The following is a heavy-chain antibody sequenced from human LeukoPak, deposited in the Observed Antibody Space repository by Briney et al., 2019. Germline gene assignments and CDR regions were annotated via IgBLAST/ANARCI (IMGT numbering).Heavy chain of an antibody. D-gene: IGHD3-22*01. J-gene: IGHJ3*02. CDR2: ISGSGIST. V-gene: IGHV3-23*01. Sequence: GGSLRLSCAAAGFTFSDYGMNWVRQAPGKGLEWVSGISGSGISTYYADSVKGRFTISRDNSKNTLYLQMNSQRVEDTAVYYCAKSWNYYDSSGDDALDIWGQGTMVTASS. CDR3: AKSWNYYDSSGDDALDI. CDR1: GFTFSDYG.